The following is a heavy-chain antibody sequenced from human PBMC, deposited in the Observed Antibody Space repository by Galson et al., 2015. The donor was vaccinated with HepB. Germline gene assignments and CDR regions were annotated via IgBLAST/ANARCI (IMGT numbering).Heavy chain of an antibody. CDR2: ISYDGSNK. J-gene: IGHJ2*01. D-gene: IGHD3-22*01. CDR3: AKGKYYDSSGYYYDWYFDL. V-gene: IGHV3-30*18. CDR1: GFTFSSYG. Sequence: SLRLSCAASGFTFSSYGMHWVRQAPGKGLEWVAVISYDGSNKYYADSVKGRFTISRDNSKNTLYLQMNSLRAEDTAVYYCAKGKYYDSSGYYYDWYFDLWGRGTLVTVSS.